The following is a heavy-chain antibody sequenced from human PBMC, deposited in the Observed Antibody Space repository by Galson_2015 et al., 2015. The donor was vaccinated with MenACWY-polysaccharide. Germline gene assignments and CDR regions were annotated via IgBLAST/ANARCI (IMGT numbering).Heavy chain of an antibody. Sequence: SLRLSCAASGFIFSSYGMHWVRQAPGKGLEWIAFVRYDGTDKYYADSVKGRFAISRDKSKKMLYLDMDSLKIEDTAMYYCAKALSSWYVDYWRRGTLVTVSS. CDR1: GFIFSSYG. CDR2: VRYDGTDK. J-gene: IGHJ4*02. V-gene: IGHV3-30*02. CDR3: AKALSSWYVDY. D-gene: IGHD2-15*01.